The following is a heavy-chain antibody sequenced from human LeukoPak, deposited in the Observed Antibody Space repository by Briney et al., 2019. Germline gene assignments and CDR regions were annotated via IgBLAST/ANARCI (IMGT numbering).Heavy chain of an antibody. CDR2: IIPIFGTA. CDR1: GYTLTELS. V-gene: IGHV1-69*13. D-gene: IGHD5-12*01. Sequence: SVKVSCKVSGYTLTELSMHWVRQAPGQGLEWMGGIIPIFGTANYAQKFQGRVTIIADESTSTVYMELSSLRSEDTAVYYCARYIVATTKSEHYYYGMDVWGQGTTVTVSS. CDR3: ARYIVATTKSEHYYYGMDV. J-gene: IGHJ6*02.